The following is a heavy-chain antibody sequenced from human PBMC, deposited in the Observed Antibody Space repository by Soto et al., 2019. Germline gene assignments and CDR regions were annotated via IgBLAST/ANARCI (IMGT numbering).Heavy chain of an antibody. J-gene: IGHJ5*02. CDR2: VYYSWST. CDR1: NGSISTYY. CDR3: VRDYLWNGFAT. V-gene: IGHV4-59*01. D-gene: IGHD1-1*01. Sequence: SETLSLTCSVSNGSISTYYWTWVRQPPGKGLEWIGYVYYSWSTNYNPSLKSRVAMSVDTSKNQFSLELKSVTAADTATYYCVRDYLWNGFATRGKGTLGTVS.